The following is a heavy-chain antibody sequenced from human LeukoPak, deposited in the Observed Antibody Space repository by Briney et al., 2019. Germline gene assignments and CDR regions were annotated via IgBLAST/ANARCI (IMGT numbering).Heavy chain of an antibody. V-gene: IGHV1-58*02. Sequence: ASVKVSCMASGFTFTSSAMQWVRQARGQRLEWIGWIVVGSGNTNYAQKFQERVTITRDMSTSTAYMELSSLRSEDTAVYYCATGRIAVTGMDVWGQGTTVTVSS. CDR2: IVVGSGNT. D-gene: IGHD6-19*01. CDR1: GFTFTSSA. CDR3: ATGRIAVTGMDV. J-gene: IGHJ6*02.